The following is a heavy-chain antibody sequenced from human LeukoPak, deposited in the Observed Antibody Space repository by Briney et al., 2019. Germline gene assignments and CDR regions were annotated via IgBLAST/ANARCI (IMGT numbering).Heavy chain of an antibody. V-gene: IGHV3-33*08. CDR3: ARRGGGEVQLEGRRGYYFDY. CDR1: GFTFSSYG. CDR2: MWYDGSNK. D-gene: IGHD1-1*01. J-gene: IGHJ4*02. Sequence: GRSLRLSCAASGFTFSSYGMHWVRQAPGKGLEWVAVMWYDGSNKYYADSVKGRFTISRDNSKNTLYLQMNSLRGEHTAVYYCARRGGGEVQLEGRRGYYFDYWGQGTLVTVSS.